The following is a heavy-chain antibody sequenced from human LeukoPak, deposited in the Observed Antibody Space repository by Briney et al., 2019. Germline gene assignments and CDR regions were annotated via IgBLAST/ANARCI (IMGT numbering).Heavy chain of an antibody. Sequence: SVKVSCKASGGSFSSYGIGWVRQAPGQGLEWMGEIIPIFGTANYAQKFQGRVTITADESTSTVYMELSSLRSEDTAVFYCAREFGRGDGDAFDIWGQGTMVTVSS. CDR2: IIPIFGTA. J-gene: IGHJ3*02. D-gene: IGHD5-24*01. CDR1: GGSFSSYG. V-gene: IGHV1-69*13. CDR3: AREFGRGDGDAFDI.